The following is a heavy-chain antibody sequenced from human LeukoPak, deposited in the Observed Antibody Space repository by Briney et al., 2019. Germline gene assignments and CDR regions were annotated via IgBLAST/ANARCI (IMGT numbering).Heavy chain of an antibody. CDR1: GGSISTYY. CDR3: AGGGWSFDAFDF. V-gene: IGHV4-59*08. J-gene: IGHJ3*01. D-gene: IGHD6-19*01. CDR2: IHYSGTT. Sequence: SETLXLTCTVSGGSISTYYWSWIRQPPGKGXEWIGYIHYSGTTNYSPSLKSRVTISVDTSKNRFSLRLTSLTAADTAVYFCAGGGWSFDAFDFWGQGTMVTVSS.